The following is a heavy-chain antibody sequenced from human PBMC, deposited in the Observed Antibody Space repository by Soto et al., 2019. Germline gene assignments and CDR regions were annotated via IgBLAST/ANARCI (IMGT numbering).Heavy chain of an antibody. Sequence: PGGSLRLSCAASRFTFSTYEMNWVRQAPGKGLEWVSYISSSGYTVYYADSVKGRFTISRDNTRNSLYLQMNGLRDEDTALYYCVRYCSTTLCNGVATRTFDYWGQGTLVTAPQ. CDR1: RFTFSTYE. CDR3: VRYCSTTLCNGVATRTFDY. CDR2: ISSSGYTV. D-gene: IGHD5-12*01. J-gene: IGHJ4*02. V-gene: IGHV3-48*03.